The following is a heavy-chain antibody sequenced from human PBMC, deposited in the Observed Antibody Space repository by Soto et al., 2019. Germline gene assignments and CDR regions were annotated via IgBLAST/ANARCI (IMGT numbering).Heavy chain of an antibody. J-gene: IGHJ3*02. V-gene: IGHV3-9*01. D-gene: IGHD1-20*01. CDR2: ISWNSGSI. Sequence: EVQLVESGGGLVQPGRSLRLSCAASGFTFEDYAMHWVRQAPGKGLEWVSGISWNSGSIGYADSVKGRFTICRDNAKNSLDLEMNRLRAEATPLYSGVKDISKYPETRRGDITGAPWAFDIWGQGTMVTFSP. CDR3: VKDISKYPETRRGDITGAPWAFDI. CDR1: GFTFEDYA.